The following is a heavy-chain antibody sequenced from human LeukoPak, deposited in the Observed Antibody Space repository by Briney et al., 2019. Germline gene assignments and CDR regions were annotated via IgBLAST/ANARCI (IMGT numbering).Heavy chain of an antibody. CDR1: GFTFSNYA. Sequence: PGGSLRLSCAASGFTFSNYAMTWVRQAPGKGLEWVSSISSTVINTYNADSVKGRFTISRDNSKNTLYLQMNSPRADDTAIYYCAKGTVRFLEWSQRGYFDYWGQGILVTVSS. J-gene: IGHJ4*02. CDR2: ISSTVINT. D-gene: IGHD3-3*01. V-gene: IGHV3-23*01. CDR3: AKGTVRFLEWSQRGYFDY.